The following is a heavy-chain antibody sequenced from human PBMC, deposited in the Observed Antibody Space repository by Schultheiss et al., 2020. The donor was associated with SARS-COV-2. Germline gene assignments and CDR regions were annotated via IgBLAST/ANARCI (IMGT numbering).Heavy chain of an antibody. J-gene: IGHJ5*02. CDR3: ARSLTAMGEFDP. V-gene: IGHV4-38-2*01. CDR1: GYSISSGYY. D-gene: IGHD5-18*01. Sequence: SETLSLTCAVSGYSISSGYYWGWIRQPPGKGLEWIGEINHSGSTNYNPSLKSRVTISVDTSKNQFSLKLSSVTAADTAVYYCARSLTAMGEFDPWGQGTLVTVSS. CDR2: INHSGST.